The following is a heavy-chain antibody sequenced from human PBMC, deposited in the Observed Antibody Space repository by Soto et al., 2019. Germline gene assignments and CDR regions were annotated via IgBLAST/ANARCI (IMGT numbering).Heavy chain of an antibody. J-gene: IGHJ4*02. CDR1: RFMGSTSY. V-gene: IGHV3-66*01. CDR3: ARDIDY. Sequence: GGLMRLSWAACRFMGSTSYMSWVRQAPGKGLEWVSTIYADGRTYYADSVKGRFTMSRDDVKNTLFLQMNSLRVEDTAVYYCARDIDYSGQGTLVTVSS. CDR2: IYADGRT.